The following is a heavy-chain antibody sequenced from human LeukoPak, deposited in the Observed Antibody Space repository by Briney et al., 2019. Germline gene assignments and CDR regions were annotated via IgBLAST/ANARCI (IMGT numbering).Heavy chain of an antibody. CDR2: INPNSGGT. CDR3: TSVAHNYEILTGYYPYLDYFDY. CDR1: GYTFTGYY. V-gene: IGHV1-2*02. D-gene: IGHD3-9*01. J-gene: IGHJ4*02. Sequence: ASVKVSCKASGYTFTGYYMHWVRQAPGHGLEWMGGINPNSGGTYYTHNFQGRGTMTRDTSISTAYKELRRLRSDDTAVYYCTSVAHNYEILTGYYPYLDYFDYWGQGTLVTVSS.